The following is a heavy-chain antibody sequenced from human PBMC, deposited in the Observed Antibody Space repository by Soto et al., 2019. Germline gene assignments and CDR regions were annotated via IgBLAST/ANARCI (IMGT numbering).Heavy chain of an antibody. CDR1: GFTFGDYA. V-gene: IGHV3-49*03. Sequence: GGSLRLSCTASGFTFGDYAMSWFRQAPGKGLEWVGFIRSKAYGGTTEYAASVKGRFTISRDDSKSIAYLQMNSLKTEDTAVYYCTRDGYGGILEGYGMDVWGQGTTVTVSS. J-gene: IGHJ6*02. CDR3: TRDGYGGILEGYGMDV. CDR2: IRSKAYGGTT. D-gene: IGHD2-15*01.